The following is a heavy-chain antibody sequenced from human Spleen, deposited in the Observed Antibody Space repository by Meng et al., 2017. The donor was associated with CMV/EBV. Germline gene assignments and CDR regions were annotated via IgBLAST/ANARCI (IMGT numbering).Heavy chain of an antibody. V-gene: IGHV3-30*04. CDR3: ASFDDRWHVLDY. CDR1: GFTFGGYA. CDR2: ITFDGSNR. J-gene: IGHJ4*02. Sequence: GGSLRLSCAAAGFTFGGYAMHWVRQAPGKWLEWVAVITFDGSNRKYADSVKGRFTISRNNSKNTMYLQMSSLRGEDTAVYYCASFDDRWHVLDYWGQGTLVTVSS. D-gene: IGHD2-15*01.